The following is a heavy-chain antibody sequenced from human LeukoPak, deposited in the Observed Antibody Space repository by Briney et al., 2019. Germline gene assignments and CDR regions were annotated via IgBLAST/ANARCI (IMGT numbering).Heavy chain of an antibody. J-gene: IGHJ4*02. CDR1: GGTFSSYA. Sequence: GASVKVSCKASGGTFSSYAISWVRQAPGQGLEWMGGIIPIFGTANYAQKFQGRVTITTGESTSTAYMELSSLRSEDTAGYYCAMPISGSYIYWGQGTLVTVPP. CDR3: AMPISGSYIY. V-gene: IGHV1-69*05. CDR2: IIPIFGTA. D-gene: IGHD1-26*01.